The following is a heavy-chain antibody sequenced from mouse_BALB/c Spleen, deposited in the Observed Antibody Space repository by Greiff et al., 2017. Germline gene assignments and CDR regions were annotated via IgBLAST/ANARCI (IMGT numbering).Heavy chain of an antibody. Sequence: QVQLQQPGAELVKPGASVKLSCKASGYTFTSYYMYWVKQRPGQGLEWIGGINPSNGGTNFNEKFKSKATLTVDKSSSTAYMQLSSLTSEDSAVYYCTAGRITTVVDPYWYFDVWGAGTTVTVSS. V-gene: IGHV1S81*02. J-gene: IGHJ1*01. D-gene: IGHD1-1*01. CDR1: GYTFTSYY. CDR3: TAGRITTVVDPYWYFDV. CDR2: INPSNGGT.